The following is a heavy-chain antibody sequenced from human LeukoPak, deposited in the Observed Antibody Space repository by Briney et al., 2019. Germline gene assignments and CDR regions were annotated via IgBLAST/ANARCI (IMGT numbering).Heavy chain of an antibody. CDR2: IRYDGSNK. CDR3: AKGEADLDY. V-gene: IGHV3-30*02. J-gene: IGHJ4*02. D-gene: IGHD1-26*01. Sequence: GGSLRLSCAASGFTFNSYGMNWVRQAPGKGLDWVAFIRYDGSNKYYADSVKGRFIISRDNSKNTLYLQMNSLRVEDTAVYYCAKGEADLDYWGQGTLVTVSS. CDR1: GFTFNSYG.